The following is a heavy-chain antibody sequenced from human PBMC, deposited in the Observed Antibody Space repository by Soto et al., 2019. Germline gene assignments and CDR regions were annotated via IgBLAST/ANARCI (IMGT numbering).Heavy chain of an antibody. CDR2: TYYRSKWYN. V-gene: IGHV6-1*01. D-gene: IGHD1-1*01. J-gene: IGHJ5*02. CDR3: ARDENWNPKLKHGGFDP. Sequence: SQTLSLTCAISGDSVSSNSAAWNLIRQSPSRGLEWLGRTYYRSKWYNDYAVSVKSRITINPDTSKNQFSLQLNSVTPEDTAVYYCARDENWNPKLKHGGFDPWGQGTLVTVSS. CDR1: GDSVSSNSAA.